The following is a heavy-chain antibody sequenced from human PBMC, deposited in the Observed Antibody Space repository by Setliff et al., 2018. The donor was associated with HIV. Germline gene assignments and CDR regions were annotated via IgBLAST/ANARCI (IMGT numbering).Heavy chain of an antibody. V-gene: IGHV4-4*02. CDR1: GGSISSNTW. CDR3: ARKVGGDFDY. Sequence: PSETLSLTCAVSGGSISSNTWWSWVRQPPGKGLEWIVEISHSGSTNYNPSLKSRVTISVDTSKNQFSLKLNSMTAADTAVYFCARKVGGDFDYWGQGTLVTVSS. CDR2: ISHSGST. D-gene: IGHD4-17*01. J-gene: IGHJ4*02.